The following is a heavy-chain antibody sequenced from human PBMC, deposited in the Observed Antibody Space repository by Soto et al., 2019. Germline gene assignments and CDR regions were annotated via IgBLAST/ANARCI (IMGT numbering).Heavy chain of an antibody. V-gene: IGHV3-30*18. J-gene: IGHJ4*02. CDR2: VSYDEITK. D-gene: IGHD5-18*01. CDR1: GFTFSSYG. CDR3: AKPLGLLRRAMAQGSDY. Sequence: QVQLVESGGGVVQPGGSLRLSCAASGFTFSSYGMNWVRQAPGKGLEWVAVVSYDEITKYYADSVKGRFTISRDNSKNTVYLQMNSLRPEDTAVYYCAKPLGLLRRAMAQGSDYWGQGTLVTVSS.